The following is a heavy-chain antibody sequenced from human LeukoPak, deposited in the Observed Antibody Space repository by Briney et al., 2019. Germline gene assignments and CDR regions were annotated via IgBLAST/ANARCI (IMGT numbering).Heavy chain of an antibody. J-gene: IGHJ4*02. CDR1: GFNFNNAW. D-gene: IGHD3-10*01. Sequence: GGSLRLSCAASGFNFNNAWMTWVRQAPGEGLEWVGRIKSKGDGETTDYGAPVKGRFTMSRDDSKATVYLQINLLQAEDTAMYYCATDLGLTMIRGVIVHWGQGALVIVSS. CDR3: ATDLGLTMIRGVIVH. CDR2: IKSKGDGETT. V-gene: IGHV3-15*05.